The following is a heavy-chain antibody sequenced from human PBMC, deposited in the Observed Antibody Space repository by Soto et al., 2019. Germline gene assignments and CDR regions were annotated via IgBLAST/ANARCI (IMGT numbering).Heavy chain of an antibody. CDR3: ARSGHYCSSTSCYVLRYYYYYMDV. Sequence: GGSLRLSCAASGFTFSSYSMNWVRQAPGKGLEWVSSISSSSSYIYYADSVEGRFTISRDNAKNSLYLQMNSLRAEDTAVYYCARSGHYCSSTSCYVLRYYYYYMDVWGKGTTVTVSS. D-gene: IGHD2-2*01. CDR1: GFTFSSYS. CDR2: ISSSSSYI. V-gene: IGHV3-21*01. J-gene: IGHJ6*03.